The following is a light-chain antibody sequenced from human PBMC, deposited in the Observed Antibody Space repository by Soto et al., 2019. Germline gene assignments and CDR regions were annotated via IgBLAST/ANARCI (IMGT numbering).Light chain of an antibody. CDR1: QSVSSY. CDR3: QQRSNWYT. CDR2: HAS. Sequence: IVLTQSPATLSLSPGQRATLSCRASQSVSSYLAWYQQKPGQAPRLLIYHASNRATGIPARFSGSGYGTDFTLTISSLEPEDFAVYYCQQRSNWYTFGQGTKLEIK. V-gene: IGKV3-11*01. J-gene: IGKJ2*01.